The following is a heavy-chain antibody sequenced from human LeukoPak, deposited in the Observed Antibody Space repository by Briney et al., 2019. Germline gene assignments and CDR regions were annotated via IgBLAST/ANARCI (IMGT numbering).Heavy chain of an antibody. CDR1: GFTFSSYG. Sequence: GGSLRLSCAASGFTFSSYGMRWVRQAPGKGLEWVSAISGSGGSTYYADSVKGRFTISRDNSKNTLYLQMHSLRAEDTAVYYCARDLSGIAGYTYGRGIDYWGQGTLVTVSS. CDR2: ISGSGGST. J-gene: IGHJ4*02. V-gene: IGHV3-23*01. D-gene: IGHD5-18*01. CDR3: ARDLSGIAGYTYGRGIDY.